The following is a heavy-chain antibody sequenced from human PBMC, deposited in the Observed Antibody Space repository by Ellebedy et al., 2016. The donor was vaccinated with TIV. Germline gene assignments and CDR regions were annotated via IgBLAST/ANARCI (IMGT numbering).Heavy chain of an antibody. Sequence: GESLKISCAAPGFTFSSYWMSWVRQAPGKGLEWVDNINQDGSEKYYVDSVKGRFTISRDNAKNSLYLQMNGLGADETAVYYCVTDGSYGDYRSPTHAFEFWGQGTMVTVSS. J-gene: IGHJ3*01. CDR2: INQDGSEK. CDR1: GFTFSSYW. D-gene: IGHD4-17*01. CDR3: VTDGSYGDYRSPTHAFEF. V-gene: IGHV3-7*01.